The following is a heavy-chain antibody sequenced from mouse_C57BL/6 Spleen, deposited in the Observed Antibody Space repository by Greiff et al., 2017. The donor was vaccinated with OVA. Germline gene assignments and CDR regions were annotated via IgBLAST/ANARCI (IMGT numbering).Heavy chain of an antibody. Sequence: VQGVESGAELVRPGASVTLSCKASGYTFTDYEMHWVKQTPVHGLEWIGAIDPETGGTAYNQKFKGKAILTADKSSSTAYMELRSLTSEDSAVYYCTSYGNYVRPYAMDYWGQGTSVTVSS. V-gene: IGHV1-15*01. D-gene: IGHD2-1*01. J-gene: IGHJ4*01. CDR1: GYTFTDYE. CDR3: TSYGNYVRPYAMDY. CDR2: IDPETGGT.